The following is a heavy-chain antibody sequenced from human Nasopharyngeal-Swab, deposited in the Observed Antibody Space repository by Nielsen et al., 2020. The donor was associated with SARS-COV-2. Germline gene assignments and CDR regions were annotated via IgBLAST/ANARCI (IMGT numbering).Heavy chain of an antibody. V-gene: IGHV3-15*01. J-gene: IGHJ5*02. CDR3: AADDVGSFS. CDR2: IKSSTDGGTT. D-gene: IGHD1-1*01. Sequence: WIRQPPGKGLEWVGRIKSSTDGGTTGYIAPVKGRFNISRDDSKNTLYLQMTSLKTEDTAVYYCAADDVGSFSWGQGTLVTVSS.